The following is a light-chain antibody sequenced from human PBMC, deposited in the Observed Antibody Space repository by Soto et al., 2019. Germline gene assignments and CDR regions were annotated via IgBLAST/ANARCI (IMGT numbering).Light chain of an antibody. CDR3: MQGTHGPPFT. CDR1: QSLVYGDGNTY. V-gene: IGKV2-30*01. Sequence: DVVMTQSPLSLPVTLGQPASISCRSSQSLVYGDGNTYLNWYQQRPGQSPRRLIYKVSNRDSGVPARLSGSGSGADFPLKISRVEADDVWVYYCMQGTHGPPFTFGGGPKVEIK. J-gene: IGKJ4*01. CDR2: KVS.